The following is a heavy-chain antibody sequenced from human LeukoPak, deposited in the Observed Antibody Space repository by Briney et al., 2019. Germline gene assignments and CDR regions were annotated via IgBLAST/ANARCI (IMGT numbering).Heavy chain of an antibody. CDR2: IIPIFGTA. Sequence: GASVKVSCKASGGTFISYAISWVRQAPGQGLEWMGGIIPIFGTANYAQKFQGRVTITADESTSTAYMELSSLRSEDTAVYYCARGGPGAGPYYFDYWGQGTLVTVSS. V-gene: IGHV1-69*13. CDR3: ARGGPGAGPYYFDY. J-gene: IGHJ4*02. D-gene: IGHD6-19*01. CDR1: GGTFISYA.